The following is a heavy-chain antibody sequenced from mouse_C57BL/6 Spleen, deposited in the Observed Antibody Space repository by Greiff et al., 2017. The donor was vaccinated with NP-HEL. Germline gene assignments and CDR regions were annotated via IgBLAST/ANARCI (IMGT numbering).Heavy chain of an antibody. CDR3: ARGAPVDY. J-gene: IGHJ2*01. CDR2: INPNNGGT. CDR1: GYTFTDYY. V-gene: IGHV1-26*01. Sequence: EVQLQQSGPELVKPGASVKISCKASGYTFTDYYMNWVKQSHGKSLEWIGDINPNNGGTSYNQKFKGKATLTVDKSSSTAYMELRSLTSEDSAVYYCARGAPVDYWGQGTTLTVSS.